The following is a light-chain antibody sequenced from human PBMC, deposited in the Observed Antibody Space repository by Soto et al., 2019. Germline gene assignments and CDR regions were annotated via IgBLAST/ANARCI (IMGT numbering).Light chain of an antibody. CDR3: LQYYSVPLT. CDR1: QSVLDSSSTKNH. CDR2: WAS. Sequence: DIVMTQSPDYLPVSLGERATIICKSSQSVLDSSSTKNHLAWYQQKPGQAPKLLIYWASTRKYGVADRFSGSGSGTDVALTINSLQAEDVAVYYCLQYYSVPLTGGGGTRVAIK. V-gene: IGKV4-1*01. J-gene: IGKJ4*01.